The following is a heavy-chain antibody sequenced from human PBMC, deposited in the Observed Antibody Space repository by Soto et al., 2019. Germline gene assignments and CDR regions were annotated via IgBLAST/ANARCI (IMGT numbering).Heavy chain of an antibody. V-gene: IGHV1-18*01. Sequence: ASVKVSCKASGYTFISYGVTWVRQAPGQGLEWMGWISAYDGKTNYAQHFQDRVTMTTDTSTNTAYLELTSLTSDDTAVHYCARGRWDVVLAPVAFIYNYRGMDVWGEGNTVTVSS. CDR3: ARGRWDVVLAPVAFIYNYRGMDV. CDR2: ISAYDGKT. J-gene: IGHJ6*02. CDR1: GYTFISYG. D-gene: IGHD1-26*01.